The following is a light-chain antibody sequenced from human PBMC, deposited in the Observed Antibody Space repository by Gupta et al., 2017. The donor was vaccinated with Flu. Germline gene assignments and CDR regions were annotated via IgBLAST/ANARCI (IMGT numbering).Light chain of an antibody. CDR1: QSGWDSSKNKNY. CDR2: WAS. V-gene: IGKV4-1*01. Sequence: SLGERATINCKSSQSGWDSSKNKNYLAWYQQKPGQPPRLLIYWASTRESGVPDRFSGSGSGTDFTLTISSLQAEDVAVYYCHQYNTTPWTFGQGTXVEIK. CDR3: HQYNTTPWT. J-gene: IGKJ1*01.